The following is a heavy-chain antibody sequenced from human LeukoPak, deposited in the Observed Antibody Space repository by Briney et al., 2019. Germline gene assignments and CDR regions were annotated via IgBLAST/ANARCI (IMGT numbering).Heavy chain of an antibody. CDR2: ISSSSSTI. CDR3: AKAMDLDY. D-gene: IGHD3-10*01. V-gene: IGHV3-48*04. Sequence: PGGSLRLSCAASGFTFSSYSMNWVRQAPGKGLEWVSYISSSSSTIYYADSVKGRFTISRDNAKNSLYLQMNSLRAEDTALYYCAKAMDLDYWGQGTLVTVSS. J-gene: IGHJ4*02. CDR1: GFTFSSYS.